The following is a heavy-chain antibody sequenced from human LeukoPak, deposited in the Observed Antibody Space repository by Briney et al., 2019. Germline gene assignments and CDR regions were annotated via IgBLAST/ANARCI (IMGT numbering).Heavy chain of an antibody. D-gene: IGHD4-17*01. CDR2: INSDGSST. V-gene: IGHV3-74*01. Sequence: PGGSLRLSCAASGFTFSSYWMHWVRQAPGKGLVWVSRINSDGSSTSYADSVKGRFTISRDNAKSTVYLQMNSLRAEDTAVYYCARDDYGDSFDYWGQGTLVTVSS. CDR1: GFTFSSYW. CDR3: ARDDYGDSFDY. J-gene: IGHJ4*02.